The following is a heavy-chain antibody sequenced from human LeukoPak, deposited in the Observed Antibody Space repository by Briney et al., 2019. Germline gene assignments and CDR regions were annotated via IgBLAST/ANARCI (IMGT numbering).Heavy chain of an antibody. V-gene: IGHV4-61*02. J-gene: IGHJ5*02. CDR3: ARGDGYSYGYGAKYRWFDP. CDR2: IYTSGST. CDR1: GGSISSGSYY. D-gene: IGHD5-18*01. Sequence: SETLSLTCTVSGGSISSGSYYWSWIRQPAGKGLEWIGRIYTSGSTTYNSSLKSRVTISLDTSKNHFSLRLSSVTAADTAVYYCARGDGYSYGYGAKYRWFDPWGQGTLVTVSS.